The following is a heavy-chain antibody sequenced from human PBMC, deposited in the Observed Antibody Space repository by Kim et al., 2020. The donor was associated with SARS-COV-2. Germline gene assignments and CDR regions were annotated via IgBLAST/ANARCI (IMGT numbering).Heavy chain of an antibody. D-gene: IGHD5-18*01. CDR3: ARASTAMVTNADFDY. CDR1: GFTFSSYS. V-gene: IGHV3-21*01. CDR2: ISSGSSYI. J-gene: IGHJ4*02. Sequence: GGSLRLSCAASGFTFSSYSMNWVRQAPGKGLEWVSSISSGSSYIYYADSVKGRFTISRDNAKNSLYLQMNSLRAEDTAVYYCARASTAMVTNADFDYWGQGTLVTVSS.